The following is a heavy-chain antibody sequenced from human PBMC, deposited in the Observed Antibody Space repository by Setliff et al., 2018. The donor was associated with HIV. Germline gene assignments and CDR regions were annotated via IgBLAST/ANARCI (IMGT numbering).Heavy chain of an antibody. CDR3: ARVGGIELWNQAYFDY. J-gene: IGHJ4*02. Sequence: ASVKVSCKASGGTFKNFAINWVRQAPGKGLEWMGGIIPISGTAVYAQNFRGRVTVATDDSTNTAYMEISSLKSDDTAVYFCARVGGIELWNQAYFDYWGRGTLVTVSS. CDR1: GGTFKNFA. D-gene: IGHD1-1*01. CDR2: IIPISGTA. V-gene: IGHV1-69*05.